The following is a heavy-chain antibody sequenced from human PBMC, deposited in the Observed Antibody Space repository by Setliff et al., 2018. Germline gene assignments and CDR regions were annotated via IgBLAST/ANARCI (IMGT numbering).Heavy chain of an antibody. V-gene: IGHV4-38-2*01. CDR3: ARGYSGYDYLKPFDY. CDR1: GYSISRVTYY. J-gene: IGHJ4*02. D-gene: IGHD5-12*01. CDR2: IYHSGST. Sequence: SETLSLTCAVSGYSISRVTYYWGWIRQPPGKGLEWIGEIYHSGSTNYNPSLKSRVTISVDKSKNQFSLKLSSVTAADTAVYYCARGYSGYDYLKPFDYWGQGTLVTVSS.